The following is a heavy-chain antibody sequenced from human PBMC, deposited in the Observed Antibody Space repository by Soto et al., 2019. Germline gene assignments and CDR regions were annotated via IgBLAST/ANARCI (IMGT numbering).Heavy chain of an antibody. CDR1: GGSISSGGYY. Sequence: QVQLQESGPGLVKPSQTLSLTCTVSGGSISSGGYYWSWIRQHPGKGLEWIGYIYYSGSTYYNPSLKSRVTLSVDTSKNQFSLKLSSVTAADTAVYYCARVGCSGGSCYSSFAYWGQGTLVTVSS. CDR3: ARVGCSGGSCYSSFAY. J-gene: IGHJ4*02. CDR2: IYYSGST. V-gene: IGHV4-31*03. D-gene: IGHD2-15*01.